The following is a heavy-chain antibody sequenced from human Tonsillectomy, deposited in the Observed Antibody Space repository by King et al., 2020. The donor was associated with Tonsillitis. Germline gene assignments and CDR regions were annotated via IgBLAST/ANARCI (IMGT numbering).Heavy chain of an antibody. CDR3: AKDLLSIVSRYYWYMDV. V-gene: IGHV3-9*01. CDR2: ISWNRGRI. D-gene: IGHD2-15*01. CDR1: GFIFDDFS. J-gene: IGHJ6*03. Sequence: VQLVESGGGLVQPGRSLRLSCAASGFIFDDFSMHWVRQVPGKGLEWVSGISWNRGRIGYADSLKGLVTISRANAKNALFLQMNSLRAEDTAFYYCAKDLLSIVSRYYWYMDVWGKGTTVTVSS.